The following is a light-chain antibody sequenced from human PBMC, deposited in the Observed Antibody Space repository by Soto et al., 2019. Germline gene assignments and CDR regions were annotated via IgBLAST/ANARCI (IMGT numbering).Light chain of an antibody. CDR1: SSDVGGYNF. CDR3: SSFTSSDTLVV. CDR2: DVS. V-gene: IGLV2-14*03. Sequence: QSALTQPASVSGSPGQSITISRTGTSSDVGGYNFVSWYQHHPAKAPKLMIYDVSNRPSGVSNRFSGSKSGNTASLTISGLQAEDEAHYYCSSFTSSDTLVVFGGGTKLTVL. J-gene: IGLJ2*01.